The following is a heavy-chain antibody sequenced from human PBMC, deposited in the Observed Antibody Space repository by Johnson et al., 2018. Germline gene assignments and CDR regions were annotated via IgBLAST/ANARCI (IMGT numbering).Heavy chain of an antibody. CDR3: ARGFSDAFDI. CDR2: ISYDGSNK. Sequence: QVQLVQSGGGLVQPGGSLRLSCAASGFTFSSYAMHWVRQAPGKGLEWVAVISYDGSNKYYADSVKGRFTISRDNSKNTLYRQMNSLRAEDTAVYYCARGFSDAFDIWGQGTTVTVSS. D-gene: IGHD3-3*02. CDR1: GFTFSSYA. V-gene: IGHV3-30-3*01. J-gene: IGHJ3*02.